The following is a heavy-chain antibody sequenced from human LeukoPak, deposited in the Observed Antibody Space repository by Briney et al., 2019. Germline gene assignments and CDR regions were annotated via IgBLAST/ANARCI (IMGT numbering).Heavy chain of an antibody. J-gene: IGHJ2*01. Sequence: ASVKVSCKASGYTFTSYGISWVRQAPGQGLEWMGWISAYNGNTNYAQKLQGRVTMTTDTSTSTAYMELRSLRSDDTAVYYCAKKIYESSGPPFVFDVWGRGTLATVTS. CDR1: GYTFTSYG. CDR3: AKKIYESSGPPFVFDV. V-gene: IGHV1-18*01. CDR2: ISAYNGNT. D-gene: IGHD3-22*01.